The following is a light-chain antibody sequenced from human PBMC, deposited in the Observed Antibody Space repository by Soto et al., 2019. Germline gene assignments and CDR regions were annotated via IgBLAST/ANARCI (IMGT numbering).Light chain of an antibody. CDR2: EVS. CDR1: SIDVCNYKY. Sequence: QSDLTQPASVSGAPRQSSTIPCTVTSIDVCNYKYVSWYQQHPGKAPKLMIYEVSNRPSGVSNRFSGSKSGNTASLTISGLQAEDEADYYCSAFATSRAYVFGIGT. V-gene: IGLV2-14*01. CDR3: SAFATSRAYV. J-gene: IGLJ1*01.